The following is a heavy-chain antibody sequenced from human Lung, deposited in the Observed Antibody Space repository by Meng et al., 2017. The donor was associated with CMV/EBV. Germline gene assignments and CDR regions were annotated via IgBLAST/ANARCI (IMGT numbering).Heavy chain of an antibody. D-gene: IGHD3-10*01. CDR2: ISGSGGST. CDR1: GFTFSSYA. CDR3: AKGIKKGSGSYYPYGMDV. V-gene: IGHV3-23*01. Sequence: GGSXRLXXAASGFTFSSYAMSWVRQAPGKGLEWVSAISGSGGSTYYADSVKGRFTISRDNSKNTLYLQMNSLRAEDTAVYYCAKGIKKGSGSYYPYGMDVWGQGXTVTVSS. J-gene: IGHJ6*02.